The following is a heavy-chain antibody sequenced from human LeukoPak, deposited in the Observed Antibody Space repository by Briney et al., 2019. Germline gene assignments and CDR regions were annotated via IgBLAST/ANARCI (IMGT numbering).Heavy chain of an antibody. V-gene: IGHV4-39*01. CDR2: IHYDGNT. Sequence: SETLSLTCTVSGGSISSSSYSWTWIRQPPGKGLEWIGSIHYDGNTYYKPSLKSRVTISVDTSKIQFSLKLSSVTAADTAVYYCASLSISGEIDYWGQGTLVTVSS. CDR3: ASLSISGEIDY. J-gene: IGHJ4*02. CDR1: GGSISSSSYS. D-gene: IGHD3-10*01.